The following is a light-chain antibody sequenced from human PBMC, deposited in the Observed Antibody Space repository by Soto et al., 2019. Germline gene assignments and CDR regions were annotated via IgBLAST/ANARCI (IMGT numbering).Light chain of an antibody. Sequence: EIVLTQSPGTLSLSPGERATLSCRASQSVSSSYLAWYQQKPGQAPRLLIYGASSRATGIPDRFSGSGSGTDFTLTISRQEPADFAVYYCQQYGSSSFTFGPGTKVDIK. V-gene: IGKV3-20*01. J-gene: IGKJ3*01. CDR2: GAS. CDR3: QQYGSSSFT. CDR1: QSVSSSY.